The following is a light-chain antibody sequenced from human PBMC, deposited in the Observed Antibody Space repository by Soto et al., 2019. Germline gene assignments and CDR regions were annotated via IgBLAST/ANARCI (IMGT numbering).Light chain of an antibody. CDR1: QDVGKW. CDR3: QQANSFLGNT. V-gene: IGKV1-12*01. Sequence: DIQMTQSPSSVSASVGDRVTITCRASQDVGKWLAWYQQKPGKAPTLLIHGASSLQSGVPSRFSGSGSGTDFTLTISSLQAEDFATYYCQQANSFLGNTFGQGTRLEIK. CDR2: GAS. J-gene: IGKJ5*01.